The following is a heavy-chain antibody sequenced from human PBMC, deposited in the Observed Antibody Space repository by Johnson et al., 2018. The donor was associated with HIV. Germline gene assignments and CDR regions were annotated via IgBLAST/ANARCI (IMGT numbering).Heavy chain of an antibody. CDR3: AKDPPYSSSSPGAFDI. J-gene: IGHJ3*02. D-gene: IGHD6-6*01. CDR2: IYRDGNT. V-gene: IGHV3-NL1*01. CDR1: ELTLRGCG. Sequence: QVHLVESGGGVVQPGRSLRLSCAASELTLRGCGMHWVRQAPDKGLEWVAVIYRDGNTNYADSVKGRFTISRDNSKNTLYLQMNSLRAEDTAVYYCAKDPPYSSSSPGAFDIWGQGTIVTVSS.